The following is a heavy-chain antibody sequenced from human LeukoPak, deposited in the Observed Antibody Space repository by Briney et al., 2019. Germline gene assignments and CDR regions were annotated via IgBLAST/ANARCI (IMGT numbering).Heavy chain of an antibody. CDR2: IYYSGST. J-gene: IGHJ4*02. CDR1: GGSISSSSYY. CDR3: VRDQVYYGSGSPYGY. Sequence: PSETLSLTCTVSGGSISSSSYYWGWIRQPPGKGLEWLGSIYYSGSTYYNPSLKSRVTISVDTSKNQFSLKLSSVTAADTAVYYCVRDQVYYGSGSPYGYWGQGTLVTVSS. V-gene: IGHV4-39*07. D-gene: IGHD3-10*01.